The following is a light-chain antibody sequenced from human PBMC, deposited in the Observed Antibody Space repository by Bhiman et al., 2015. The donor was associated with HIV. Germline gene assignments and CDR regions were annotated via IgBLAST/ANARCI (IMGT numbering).Light chain of an antibody. CDR3: SSLTSSITYV. V-gene: IGLV2-18*02. CDR2: EVT. Sequence: QSALTQPPSVSGSPGQSVTISCTGTSSDVGTYNRVSWYQQSPGTAPKVMIYEVTNRPSGVSNRFSGSKSGNTASLTISGLQAEDEADYYCSSLTSSITYVFGTGTNVTVL. J-gene: IGLJ1*01. CDR1: SSDVGTYNR.